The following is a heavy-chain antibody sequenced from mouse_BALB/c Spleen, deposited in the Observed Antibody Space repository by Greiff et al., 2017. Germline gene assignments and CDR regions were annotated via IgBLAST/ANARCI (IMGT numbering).Heavy chain of an antibody. CDR3: ARDRNRYDAWFAY. D-gene: IGHD2-14*01. Sequence: DVMLVESGGGLVKPGGSLKLSCAASGFTFSDYYMYWVRQTPEKRLEWVATISDGGSYTYYPDSVKGRFTISRDNAKNNLYLQMSSLKSEDTAMYYCARDRNRYDAWFAYWGQGTLVTVSA. V-gene: IGHV5-4*02. CDR1: GFTFSDYY. J-gene: IGHJ3*01. CDR2: ISDGGSYT.